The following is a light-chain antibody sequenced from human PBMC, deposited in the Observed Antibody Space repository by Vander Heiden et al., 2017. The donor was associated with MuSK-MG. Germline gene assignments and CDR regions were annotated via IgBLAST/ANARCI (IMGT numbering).Light chain of an antibody. CDR3: ETWDSSLSAVL. CDR1: DSNMCNNH. CDR2: DND. J-gene: IGLJ2*01. Sequence: QSVATQTPSVSAAPGQKVTISCSRSDSNMCNNHMSWYRQLPGKAPNLLIFDNDKRPSGSPDRFSVSKSATSATLGITELQTEDEADYYCETWDSSLSAVLFGGGTKLTVL. V-gene: IGLV1-51*01.